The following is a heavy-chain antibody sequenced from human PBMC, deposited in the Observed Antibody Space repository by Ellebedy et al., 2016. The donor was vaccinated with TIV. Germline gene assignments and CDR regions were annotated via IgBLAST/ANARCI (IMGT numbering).Heavy chain of an antibody. Sequence: GGSLRLSCAASGFILSNSAMFWVRQAPGKGLAWVAVISYDGSNKDYADSVKGRFTVSRDNSRNTLYLQVNSLRVEDTAVYYCARSVTPGIGSYCDYWGQGTLVTVSS. D-gene: IGHD4-17*01. J-gene: IGHJ4*02. CDR3: ARSVTPGIGSYCDY. CDR2: ISYDGSNK. CDR1: GFILSNSA. V-gene: IGHV3-30*04.